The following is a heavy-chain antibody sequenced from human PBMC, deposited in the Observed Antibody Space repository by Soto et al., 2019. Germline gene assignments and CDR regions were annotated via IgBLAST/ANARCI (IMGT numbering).Heavy chain of an antibody. CDR1: GYTFTSYY. CDR3: TPPHDYGDYVWGY. Sequence: QVQLVQSGAEVKKPGASVKVSCKASGYTFTSYYIHWVRQATGQGLEWMGIINPSGGSTSYAQKFQGSVTMTRDTSTSTVYMELNSLRSEDTAVYYCTPPHDYGDYVWGYWGQGTLVTVSS. J-gene: IGHJ4*02. V-gene: IGHV1-46*03. D-gene: IGHD4-17*01. CDR2: INPSGGST.